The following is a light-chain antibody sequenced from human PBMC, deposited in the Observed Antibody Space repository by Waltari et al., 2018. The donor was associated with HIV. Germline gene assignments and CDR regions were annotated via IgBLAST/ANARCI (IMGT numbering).Light chain of an antibody. CDR3: QSCYNTYRV. J-gene: IGLJ3*02. CDR1: SGNIDRDY. Sequence: NFMLTQPQSVSDSPGKTVTISCTRSSGNIDRDYVHWYQHRPGSAPPLMIYEDNQRPSGVPGRFSGSIDTSSNSASLTISGLEPEDEAFYYCQSCYNTYRVFGGGTKLTVL. V-gene: IGLV6-57*03. CDR2: EDN.